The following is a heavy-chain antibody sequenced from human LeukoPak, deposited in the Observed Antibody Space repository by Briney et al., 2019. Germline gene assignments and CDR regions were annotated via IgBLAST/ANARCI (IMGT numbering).Heavy chain of an antibody. D-gene: IGHD2-15*01. Sequence: ASVKVSCKASGYTFTGYYMHWVRQAPGQGLEWMVWMNPNSGGTNYAQKFQGRVTMTRDTSISTAYMELSRLRSDDTAVYYCARGYCSGGSCYYYFDYWGQGTLVTVSS. CDR3: ARGYCSGGSCYYYFDY. CDR2: MNPNSGGT. J-gene: IGHJ4*02. CDR1: GYTFTGYY. V-gene: IGHV1-2*02.